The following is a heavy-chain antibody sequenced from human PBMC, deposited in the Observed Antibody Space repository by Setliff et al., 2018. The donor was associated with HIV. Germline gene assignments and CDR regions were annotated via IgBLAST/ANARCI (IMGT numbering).Heavy chain of an antibody. J-gene: IGHJ6*03. V-gene: IGHV3-23*01. CDR3: AKQVGYCSSTSCPSGRYMDV. CDR1: GFTFSRYA. D-gene: IGHD2-2*01. Sequence: PGGSLRLSCAASGFTFSRYAMHWVRQAPGKGLEWIGRISASGGSTFYGDSVKGRFTISRDNARNTLYLQMNSLKGDDTAVYHCAKQVGYCSSTSCPSGRYMDVWGKGTTVTVSS. CDR2: ISASGGST.